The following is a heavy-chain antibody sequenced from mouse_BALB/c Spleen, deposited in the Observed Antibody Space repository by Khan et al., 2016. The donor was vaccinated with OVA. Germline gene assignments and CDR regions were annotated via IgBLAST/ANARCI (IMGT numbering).Heavy chain of an antibody. Sequence: QVQLQQSGAELAKPGASVKMSCTASGYTFTSYWMHWIKPRPGQGLEWIGYINPTSGYTDYNQKFTDQATLTADKSSSTAYMQLSSLTSDDSAVYYCARDRIDYWGQGTALTVSS. V-gene: IGHV1-7*01. CDR2: INPTSGYT. CDR3: ARDRIDY. CDR1: GYTFTSYW. J-gene: IGHJ2*01.